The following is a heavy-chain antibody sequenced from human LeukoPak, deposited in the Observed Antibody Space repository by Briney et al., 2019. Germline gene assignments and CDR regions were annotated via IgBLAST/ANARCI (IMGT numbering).Heavy chain of an antibody. CDR3: ARSRSYDFWSGFPEYFQH. CDR1: GYTFTSYG. CDR2: ISAYSGNT. V-gene: IGHV1-18*01. D-gene: IGHD3-3*01. J-gene: IGHJ1*01. Sequence: ASVKVSCKASGYTFTSYGISWVRQAPGQGLEWMGWISAYSGNTNYAQKLQGRVTMTTDTSTSTAYMELRSLRSDDTAVYYCARSRSYDFWSGFPEYFQHWGQGTLVTVSS.